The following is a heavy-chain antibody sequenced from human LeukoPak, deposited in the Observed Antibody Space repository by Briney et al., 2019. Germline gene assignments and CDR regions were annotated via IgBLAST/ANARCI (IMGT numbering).Heavy chain of an antibody. CDR2: INPNSGGT. CDR3: ARDMGSSSWYDY. D-gene: IGHD6-13*01. Sequence: GASVKVSCKASGYTFTGYYMHWVRQAPGQGLEWMGRINPNSGGTNYAQKFQGRVTMTRDTSISTAYMVLSRLRSDDTAVYYCARDMGSSSWYDYWGQGTLVTVSS. J-gene: IGHJ4*02. V-gene: IGHV1-2*06. CDR1: GYTFTGYY.